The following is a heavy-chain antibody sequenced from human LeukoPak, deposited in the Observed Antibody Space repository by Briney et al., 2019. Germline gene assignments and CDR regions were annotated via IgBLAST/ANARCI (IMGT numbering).Heavy chain of an antibody. CDR2: ISFDGHKK. J-gene: IGHJ5*02. D-gene: IGHD2-15*01. CDR1: GFTFSSYG. Sequence: GGSLRLSCAASGFTFSSYGMRWVRQAPGKGLEWVAVISFDGHKKYYADSVQGRFTISRDNSKNTLYLQMNSLRPEDAAVYYCAKDNTGYCSGGSCYSFGAWGPGTLVTVSS. CDR3: AKDNTGYCSGGSCYSFGA. V-gene: IGHV3-30*18.